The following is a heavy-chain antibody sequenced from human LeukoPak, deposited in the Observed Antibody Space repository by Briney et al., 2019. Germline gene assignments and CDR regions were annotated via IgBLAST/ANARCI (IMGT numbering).Heavy chain of an antibody. CDR3: ARDLRYFDWLLSHYYYYYGMDV. CDR2: IYSGGST. Sequence: GGSLRLSCAASAFTLSSNYMSWVRQAPGKGLEWVSVIYSGGSTYYADSVKGRFTISRDNSKNTLYLQMNSLRAEDTAVYYCARDLRYFDWLLSHYYYYYGMDVWGQGTTVTVSS. CDR1: AFTLSSNY. D-gene: IGHD3-9*01. V-gene: IGHV3-66*01. J-gene: IGHJ6*02.